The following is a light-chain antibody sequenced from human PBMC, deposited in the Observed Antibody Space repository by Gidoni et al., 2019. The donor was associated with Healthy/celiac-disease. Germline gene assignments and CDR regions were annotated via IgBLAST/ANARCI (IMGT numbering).Light chain of an antibody. J-gene: IGKJ5*01. CDR3: QQRSNWPPT. Sequence: EIVLTQSPATLSLSPGERATLSCRVSQTVSSYLAWYQQKPGQAPRLLIYDASNRATGIPARFSGSGSGTDFTLTISSLEPEDVAVYYCQQRSNWPPTFXXXTRLEIK. CDR1: QTVSSY. CDR2: DAS. V-gene: IGKV3-11*01.